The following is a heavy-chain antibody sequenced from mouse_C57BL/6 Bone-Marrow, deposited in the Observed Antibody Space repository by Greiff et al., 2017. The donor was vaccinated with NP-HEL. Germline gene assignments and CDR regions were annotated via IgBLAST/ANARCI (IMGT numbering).Heavy chain of an antibody. V-gene: IGHV12-3*01. J-gene: IGHJ2*01. CDR1: GFPITSGYY. CDR2: ITHSGET. D-gene: IGHD2-4*01. Sequence: VQVVESGPGLVKPSQSLFLTCSITGFPITSGYYWIWIRQSPGKPLEWMGYITHSGETFYNPSLQSPISITRETSKNQFFLQLNSVTTEDTAMYYCAGVYYDYDNYFDYWGQGTTLTVSS. CDR3: AGVYYDYDNYFDY.